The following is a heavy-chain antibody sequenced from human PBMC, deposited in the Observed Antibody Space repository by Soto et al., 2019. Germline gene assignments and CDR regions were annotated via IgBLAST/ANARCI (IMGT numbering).Heavy chain of an antibody. V-gene: IGHV1-2*02. D-gene: IGHD1-26*01. J-gene: IGHJ4*02. CDR2: INPNTGGT. CDR1: GYTFTGYY. Sequence: ASVKVSCKASGYTFTGYYVHWVRQARGQGLEWMGWINPNTGGTNYAQKFQGRVTMTSDTSITTAYMELSRLRSDDEVVYYCARVAGSGSTAVLRYWGQRTLVTVYS. CDR3: ARVAGSGSTAVLRY.